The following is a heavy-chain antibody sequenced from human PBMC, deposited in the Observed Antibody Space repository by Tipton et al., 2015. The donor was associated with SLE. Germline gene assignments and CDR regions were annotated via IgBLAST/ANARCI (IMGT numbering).Heavy chain of an antibody. V-gene: IGHV4-59*08. J-gene: IGHJ4*02. CDR3: ARHAGLDYYFDY. CDR1: GGSIRSFH. Sequence: TLSLTCTVSGGSIRSFHWTWIRQPPGKGLEWIGNIYYSGSTTYNPSLKSRVTISVDTSKNQFSRKLSSATAADTAFYYCARHAGLDYYFDYWGQGTLVTVSS. CDR2: IYYSGST. D-gene: IGHD3/OR15-3a*01.